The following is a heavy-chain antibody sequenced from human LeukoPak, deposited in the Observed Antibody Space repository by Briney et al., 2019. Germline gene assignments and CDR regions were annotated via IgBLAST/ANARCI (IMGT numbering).Heavy chain of an antibody. V-gene: IGHV3-74*01. CDR3: ARGDYDILTGRPPAYYYYGMDV. D-gene: IGHD3-9*01. CDR1: GFTFSSYW. CDR2: INSDGSST. J-gene: IGHJ6*02. Sequence: GGSLRLSCAASGFTFSSYWMHWVRQAPGKGLVWVSRINSDGSSTSYADSVKGRFTISRDNAKNTLYLQMNSLRAEDTAVYYCARGDYDILTGRPPAYYYYGMDVWDQGTTVTVSS.